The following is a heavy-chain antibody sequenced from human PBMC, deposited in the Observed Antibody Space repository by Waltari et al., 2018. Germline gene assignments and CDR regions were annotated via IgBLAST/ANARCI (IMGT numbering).Heavy chain of an antibody. CDR1: GGSISSSSYY. Sequence: QLQLQESGPGLVKPSETLSLTCTVSGGSISSSSYYWGWSRQPPGKGLEWIGSIYYSGSTYYNPSLKSRVTISVDTSKNQFSLKLSSVTAADTAVYYCARSGSSDDAFDIWGQGTMVTVSS. V-gene: IGHV4-39*01. CDR3: ARSGSSDDAFDI. D-gene: IGHD1-26*01. J-gene: IGHJ3*02. CDR2: IYYSGST.